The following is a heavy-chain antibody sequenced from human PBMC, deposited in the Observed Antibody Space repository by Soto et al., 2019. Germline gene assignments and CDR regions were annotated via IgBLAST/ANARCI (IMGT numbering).Heavy chain of an antibody. CDR1: GFTSTDHY. CDR3: ARFITGTTPTDAFDL. J-gene: IGHJ3*01. D-gene: IGHD1-20*01. Sequence: EVQLVEAGGGLVQPGGSLRLSCAASGFTSTDHYMDWVRQAPGKGLEWVGRSRDKAHSYTTEYAASVKGRFIVSRDDSKNAVYLQMNSLKTEDTDVYYCARFITGTTPTDAFDLWGQGTMVTVSS. V-gene: IGHV3-72*01. CDR2: SRDKAHSYTT.